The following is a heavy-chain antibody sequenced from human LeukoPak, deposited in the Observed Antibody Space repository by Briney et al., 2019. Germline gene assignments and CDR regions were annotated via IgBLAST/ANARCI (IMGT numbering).Heavy chain of an antibody. CDR1: GFTFSSYS. D-gene: IGHD3-22*01. V-gene: IGHV3-21*01. CDR2: ISSSSSYI. J-gene: IGHJ4*02. Sequence: GGSLRPSCAASGFTFSSYSMNWVRQAPGKGLEWVSSISSSSSYIYYADSVKGRFTISRDNAKNSLYLQMNSLRAEDTAVYYCARASTSSVGLTNYWGQGTLVTVSS. CDR3: ARASTSSVGLTNY.